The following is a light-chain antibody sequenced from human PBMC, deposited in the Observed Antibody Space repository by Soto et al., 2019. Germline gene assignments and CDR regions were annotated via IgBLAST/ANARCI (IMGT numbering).Light chain of an antibody. V-gene: IGKV3-20*01. CDR3: NQYRSAPWT. J-gene: IGKJ1*01. Sequence: EIVLTQAPGTLSFSPGESATLTCTAIQSVTSSYLAWYQQKPCQAPRLLIYGASSMATGIPDRLSGSGSGTDFTLTISRLEHADFAVYYCNQYRSAPWTFGQGTQVQI. CDR1: QSVTSSY. CDR2: GAS.